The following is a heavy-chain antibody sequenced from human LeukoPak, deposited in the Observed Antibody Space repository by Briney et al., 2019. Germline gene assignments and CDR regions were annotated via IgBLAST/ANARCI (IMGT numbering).Heavy chain of an antibody. V-gene: IGHV3-21*01. CDR3: AKTGGYDILTPYYFYYYAMDV. CDR2: ISGSTNYI. J-gene: IGHJ6*02. CDR1: GFTFRSYT. D-gene: IGHD3-9*01. Sequence: GESLRLSCAASGFTFRSYTMNWVRQAPGKGLEWVSSISGSTNYIYYADSVRGRFTISRDNAKNSLYLQMNSLRAEDTAVYYCAKTGGYDILTPYYFYYYAMDVWGQGTTVTISS.